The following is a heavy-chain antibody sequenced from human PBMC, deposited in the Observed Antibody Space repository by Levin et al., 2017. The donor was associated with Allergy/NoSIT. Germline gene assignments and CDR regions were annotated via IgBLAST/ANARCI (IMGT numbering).Heavy chain of an antibody. CDR2: IGTAGDT. J-gene: IGHJ6*02. CDR1: GFTFSSYD. V-gene: IGHV3-13*01. Sequence: PGGSLRLSCAASGFTFSSYDMHWVRQATGKGLEWVSAIGTAGDTYYPGSVKGRFTISRENAKNSLYLQMNSLRAGDTAVYYCAREPNYPYYYGMDVWGQGTTVTVSS. D-gene: IGHD1-7*01. CDR3: AREPNYPYYYGMDV.